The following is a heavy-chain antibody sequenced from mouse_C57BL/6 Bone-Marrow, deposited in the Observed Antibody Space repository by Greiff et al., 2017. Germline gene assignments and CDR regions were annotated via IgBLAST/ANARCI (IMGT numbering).Heavy chain of an antibody. Sequence: EVKLVESGGGLVQPGGSLSLSCAASGFTFTDYYMSWVRQPPGKALEWLGFIRNKANGYTTEYSASVKGRFTISRDTSQSILYLQMNALRAEDSATDDCARSISRYFDVWGTGTTVTVSS. CDR3: ARSISRYFDV. J-gene: IGHJ1*03. V-gene: IGHV7-3*01. CDR1: GFTFTDYY. CDR2: IRNKANGYTT.